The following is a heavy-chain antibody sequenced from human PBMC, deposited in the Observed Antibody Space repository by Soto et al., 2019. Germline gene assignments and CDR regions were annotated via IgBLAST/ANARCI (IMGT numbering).Heavy chain of an antibody. Sequence: GGSLRLSCAASGFTFSSYAMSLGRQAPGRGLEWVSAISGSGGSTYYADSVKGRFTISRDNSKNTLYLQMNSLRAEDTAVYYCAKDEAYESTDYYYGLAVWGQGTTVAVSS. CDR3: AKDEAYESTDYYYGLAV. V-gene: IGHV3-23*01. J-gene: IGHJ6*02. CDR1: GFTFSSYA. CDR2: ISGSGGST. D-gene: IGHD3-22*01.